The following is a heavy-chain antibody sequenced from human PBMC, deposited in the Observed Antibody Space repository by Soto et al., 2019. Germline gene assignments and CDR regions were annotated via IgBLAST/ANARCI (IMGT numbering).Heavy chain of an antibody. CDR2: INSDGSRT. V-gene: IGHV3-74*01. Sequence: GGSLRLSCAASGFTFSSYWMHWVRQAPGKGLVWVARINSDGSRTSYADSVKGRFTISRDNSKNTVSLQMNSLRSEDTAVYYCARDIGGTVTLVPTDYGMDVWGQGTTVTVSS. D-gene: IGHD4-17*01. J-gene: IGHJ6*02. CDR3: ARDIGGTVTLVPTDYGMDV. CDR1: GFTFSSYW.